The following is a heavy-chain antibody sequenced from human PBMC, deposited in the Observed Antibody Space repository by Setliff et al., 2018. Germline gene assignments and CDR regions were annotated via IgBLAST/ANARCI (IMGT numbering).Heavy chain of an antibody. Sequence: PSETLSLTCTVSGGSVSRGSYYWSWIRQPAGKGLAWFGHIYKSGSTNYNPSLKSRVTMSMDTSKNQFSLRLRSVTAADTAVYYCAREGVDTRSSTDYRYYMDVWGKGTTVTVSS. CDR2: IYKSGST. CDR3: AREGVDTRSSTDYRYYMDV. V-gene: IGHV4-61*09. D-gene: IGHD5-18*01. CDR1: GGSVSRGSYY. J-gene: IGHJ6*03.